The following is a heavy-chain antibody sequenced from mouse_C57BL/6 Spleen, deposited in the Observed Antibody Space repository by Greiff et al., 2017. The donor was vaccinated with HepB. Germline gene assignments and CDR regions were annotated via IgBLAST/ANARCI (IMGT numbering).Heavy chain of an antibody. CDR2: IYPGSGST. Sequence: VQLQQPGAELVKPGASVKMSCKASGYTFTSYWITWVKQRPGQGLEWIGDIYPGSGSTNYNEKFKSKATLTVDTSSSTAYMQLSSLTSEDSAVYYCARRDYGNLNAMDYWGQGTSVTVSS. J-gene: IGHJ4*01. D-gene: IGHD2-1*01. CDR3: ARRDYGNLNAMDY. CDR1: GYTFTSYW. V-gene: IGHV1-55*01.